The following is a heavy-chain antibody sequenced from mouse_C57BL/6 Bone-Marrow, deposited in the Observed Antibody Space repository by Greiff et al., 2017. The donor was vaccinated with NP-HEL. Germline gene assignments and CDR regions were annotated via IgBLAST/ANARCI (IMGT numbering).Heavy chain of an antibody. Sequence: EVQLEESEGGLVQPGSSMKLSCTASGFTFSDYYMAWVRQVPEKGLEWVANISYDGSSTYYLDSLKSRFIISRDNAKNILYLQMSSLKSEDTATYYCAREGGLRRRTYAMDYWGQGTSVTVSS. CDR1: GFTFSDYY. V-gene: IGHV5-16*01. CDR3: AREGGLRRRTYAMDY. J-gene: IGHJ4*01. CDR2: ISYDGSST. D-gene: IGHD2-4*01.